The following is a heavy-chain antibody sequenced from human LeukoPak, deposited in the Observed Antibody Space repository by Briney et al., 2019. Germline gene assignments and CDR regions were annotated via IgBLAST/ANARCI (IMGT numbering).Heavy chain of an antibody. J-gene: IGHJ4*02. V-gene: IGHV3-7*05. CDR2: MNQDGSEK. Sequence: GGSLRLSCAASGFTFSSYWMSWVRQAPGKGLEWVANMNQDGSEKYYVDSVKGRFTISRDNAKNSLYLQMNGLRAEDTAVYYCAKEMSSSNIDHCGQGTLVTVSS. CDR3: AKEMSSSNIDH. D-gene: IGHD2-2*01. CDR1: GFTFSSYW.